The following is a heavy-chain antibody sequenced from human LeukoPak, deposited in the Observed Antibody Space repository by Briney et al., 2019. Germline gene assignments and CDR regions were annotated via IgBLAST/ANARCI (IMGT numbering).Heavy chain of an antibody. D-gene: IGHD3-16*01. V-gene: IGHV4-4*02. J-gene: IGHJ6*02. Sequence: SGTLSLTCAVSGDSISTNHWWSWVRQPPGKGLEWIGEVYHSGSTNYNPSLKSRVTISVDKSKNLFSLKLTSVTVADTAVYYCARRPGGSVYYYYGMDVWGQGTTVTVSS. CDR3: ARRPGGSVYYYYGMDV. CDR1: GDSISTNHW. CDR2: VYHSGST.